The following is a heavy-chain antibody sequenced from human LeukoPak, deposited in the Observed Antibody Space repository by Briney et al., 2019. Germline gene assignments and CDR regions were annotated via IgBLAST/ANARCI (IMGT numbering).Heavy chain of an antibody. V-gene: IGHV3-23*01. CDR1: GFTFSSYG. CDR2: ISGSGGST. D-gene: IGHD6-6*01. Sequence: PGGSLRLSCAASGFTFSSYGMSWVRQAPGKGLEWVSAISGSGGSTYYADSVKGRFTISRDNSKNTLYLQMNSLRAEDTAVYYCARESSSSGDFDYWGQGTLVTVSS. J-gene: IGHJ4*02. CDR3: ARESSSSGDFDY.